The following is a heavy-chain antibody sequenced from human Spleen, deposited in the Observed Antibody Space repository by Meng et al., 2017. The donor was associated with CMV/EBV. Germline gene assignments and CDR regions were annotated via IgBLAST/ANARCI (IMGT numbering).Heavy chain of an antibody. D-gene: IGHD3-16*01. CDR1: GGYLSGYY. J-gene: IGHJ4*02. Sequence: GRRQRGGEGPLYALATRSHTGAIYGGYLSGYYGSWIRQPPGKGLEWIGEINHSGSTNYNPSLKSRVTISVDTSKNQCSLKPSSVTAADTAVYYCAREMEGGGTYDYWGQGTLVTVSS. CDR2: INHSGST. CDR3: AREMEGGGTYDY. V-gene: IGHV4-34*01.